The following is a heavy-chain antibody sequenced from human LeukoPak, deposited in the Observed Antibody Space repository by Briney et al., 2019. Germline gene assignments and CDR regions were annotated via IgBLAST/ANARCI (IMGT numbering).Heavy chain of an antibody. Sequence: ASVKVSCKASGYTFTGYYMHWVRQAPGQGLEWMGWINPNSGGTNYAQKFQGRVTMTRDTSISTAYMELSRLRSDDTAVYYCARGEGGTVISGSWPYYYYYMDVWGKGTTVTISS. D-gene: IGHD3-10*01. CDR3: ARGEGGTVISGSWPYYYYYMDV. J-gene: IGHJ6*03. CDR2: INPNSGGT. CDR1: GYTFTGYY. V-gene: IGHV1-2*02.